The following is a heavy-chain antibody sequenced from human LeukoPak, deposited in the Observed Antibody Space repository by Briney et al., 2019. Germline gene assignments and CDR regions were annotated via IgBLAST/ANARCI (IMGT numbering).Heavy chain of an antibody. CDR2: IDGDGTGT. CDR3: VRDNWGLDY. Sequence: GGSLRLSCTASGFTFGTYWMHWVRQPPGKGLVWVSRIDGDGTGTDYADSVKGRFTVSRDYAKNTVYLQMNSLTAEDTSTYYCVRDNWGLDYWGQGTLVTVSS. CDR1: GFTFGTYW. V-gene: IGHV3-74*01. D-gene: IGHD7-27*01. J-gene: IGHJ4*02.